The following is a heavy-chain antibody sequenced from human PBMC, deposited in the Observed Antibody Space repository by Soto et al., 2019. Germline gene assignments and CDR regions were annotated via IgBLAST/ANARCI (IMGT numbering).Heavy chain of an antibody. V-gene: IGHV1-3*01. Sequence: ASVKVSCKASGYTFTSYAMHWVRQAPGQRVEWMGWINAGNGNTKYSQKFQGRVTITRDTSASTAYMELSSLRSEDTAVYYCARGGSPYWYFALWGRGTLVTVSS. CDR3: ARGGSPYWYFAL. CDR1: GYTFTSYA. CDR2: INAGNGNT. J-gene: IGHJ2*01. D-gene: IGHD1-26*01.